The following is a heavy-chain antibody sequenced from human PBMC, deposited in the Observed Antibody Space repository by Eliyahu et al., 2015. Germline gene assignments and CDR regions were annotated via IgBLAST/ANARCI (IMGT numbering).Heavy chain of an antibody. CDR2: IFPRDSDT. CDR1: GYRFTSYW. Sequence: EVQLVQSGAEVKKPGESLKISCXGVGYRFTSYWIGWARQMPGQGLEWMGTIFPRDSDTRYSPSFQGQVTISADESITTAYLQWSSLKASDTAIYYCARIIYGGNSGCDYWGQGTLVTVSS. CDR3: ARIIYGGNSGCDY. D-gene: IGHD4-23*01. V-gene: IGHV5-51*03. J-gene: IGHJ4*02.